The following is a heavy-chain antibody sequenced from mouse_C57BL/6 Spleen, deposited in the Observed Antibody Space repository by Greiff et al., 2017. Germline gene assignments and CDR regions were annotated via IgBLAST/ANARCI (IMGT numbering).Heavy chain of an antibody. J-gene: IGHJ4*01. D-gene: IGHD1-1*01. CDR3: ARHYYGSSWAMDY. CDR2: IYPGSGST. CDR1: GYTFTSYW. V-gene: IGHV1-55*01. Sequence: QVQLQQPGAELVKPGASVKMSCKASGYTFTSYWITWVKQRPGQGLEWIGDIYPGSGSTNYNEKFKSKATLTVDTSSSTAYTQLSSLTSEDSAVYYCARHYYGSSWAMDYWGQGTSVTVSS.